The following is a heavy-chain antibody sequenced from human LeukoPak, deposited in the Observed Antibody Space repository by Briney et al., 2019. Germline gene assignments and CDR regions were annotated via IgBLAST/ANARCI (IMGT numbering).Heavy chain of an antibody. D-gene: IGHD2-2*01. CDR1: GYTFTAYY. V-gene: IGHV1-2*02. CDR2: INPNSGGT. Sequence: ASVKVSCKASGYTFTAYYIHWVRQAPGQGLEWMGWINPNSGGTNYAQKFQGRVTMTRDTSISTAYMELSRLRSDDTAVYYCALGYCSSTSCYPHDYWGQGTLVTVSS. J-gene: IGHJ4*02. CDR3: ALGYCSSTSCYPHDY.